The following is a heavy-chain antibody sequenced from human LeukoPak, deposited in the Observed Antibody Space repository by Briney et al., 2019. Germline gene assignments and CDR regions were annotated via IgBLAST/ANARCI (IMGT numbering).Heavy chain of an antibody. Sequence: GGSLRLSCAASGFTFSSYAMHWVRQAPGKGLEWVAVISYDGSNKYYADSVKGRFTISRDNSKNTLYLRMNSLRAEDTAVYYCARLGIVVVPAVTVGIVDNWFDPWGQGTLVTVSS. J-gene: IGHJ5*02. CDR1: GFTFSSYA. D-gene: IGHD2-2*01. CDR2: ISYDGSNK. CDR3: ARLGIVVVPAVTVGIVDNWFDP. V-gene: IGHV3-30-3*01.